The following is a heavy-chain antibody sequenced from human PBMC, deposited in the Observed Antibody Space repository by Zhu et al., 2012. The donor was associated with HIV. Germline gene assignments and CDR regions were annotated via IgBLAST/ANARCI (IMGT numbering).Heavy chain of an antibody. J-gene: IGHJ4*02. CDR2: THYNGNT. CDR1: GGSISGSSDY. Sequence: QVQLQESGPGLVKPSETLSLTCTVSGGSISGSSDYWGWIRQPPGKGLEWIGSTHYNGNTYYNPSLKSRVTISIDTSKNQFSLRLSSATAADTAVYYCASPLPLWGEIRTTWGQGTLVTVSS. CDR3: ASPLPLWGEIRTT. V-gene: IGHV4-39*01. D-gene: IGHD4-17*01.